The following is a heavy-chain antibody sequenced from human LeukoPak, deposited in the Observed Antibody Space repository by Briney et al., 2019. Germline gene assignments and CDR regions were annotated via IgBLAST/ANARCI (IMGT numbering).Heavy chain of an antibody. D-gene: IGHD1-14*01. V-gene: IGHV3-23*01. J-gene: IGHJ4*02. CDR3: AKVYRGSRHD. CDR1: GFTFSSYA. Sequence: GGSLRLSCAASGFTFSSYAMCWVRQAPGKGLEWVSSISSSDGRTYYADSVKGRFTISRDNSKSTLYLQMSSLRAEDTAIYYCAKVYRGSRHDWGQGTLVTVSS. CDR2: ISSSDGRT.